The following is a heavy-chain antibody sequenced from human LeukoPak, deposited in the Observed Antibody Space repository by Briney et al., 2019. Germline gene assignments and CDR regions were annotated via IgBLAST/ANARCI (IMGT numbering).Heavy chain of an antibody. D-gene: IGHD3-16*01. CDR2: IVVGSGAT. CDR3: AAETYTDSCCWFDP. J-gene: IGHJ5*02. V-gene: IGHV1-58*02. CDR1: GFTFRSSA. Sequence: SVKVSCKTSGFTFRSSAIQWVRQARGQRLEWIGWIVVGSGATSYAHYLQERLTIARDMSTGTAYLELSGLRSEDTGIYYCAAETYTDSCCWFDPWGQGTLVTVSS.